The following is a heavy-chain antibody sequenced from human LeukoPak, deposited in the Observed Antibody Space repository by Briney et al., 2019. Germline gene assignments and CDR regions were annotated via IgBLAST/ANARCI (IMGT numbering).Heavy chain of an antibody. Sequence: SETLSLTCAVYGGSISGYYWSWIRQPPGRGLERIGEINHSGSTKYNPSLKSRVTISIDTFKNQFSLNLTSVTAADTAVYYCARKIDIWGQGTMVTVSS. V-gene: IGHV4-34*01. J-gene: IGHJ3*02. CDR3: ARKIDI. CDR1: GGSISGYY. CDR2: INHSGST.